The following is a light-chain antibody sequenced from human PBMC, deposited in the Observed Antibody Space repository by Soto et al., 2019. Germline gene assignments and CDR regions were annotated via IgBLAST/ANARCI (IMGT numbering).Light chain of an antibody. J-gene: IGKJ1*01. Sequence: EIVLTQSPGTLSLSPGERATLSCRASQSVSSIFLAWYQHKPGQAPRLLIYGASTRATGIPDRFSGSGSGTDFILTINRLEPEDFAVYYCQQYGSSPRTFGHGTRVEIK. CDR2: GAS. CDR3: QQYGSSPRT. CDR1: QSVSSIF. V-gene: IGKV3-20*01.